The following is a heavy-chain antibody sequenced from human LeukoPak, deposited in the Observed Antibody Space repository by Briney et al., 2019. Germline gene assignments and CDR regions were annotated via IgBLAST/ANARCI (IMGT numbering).Heavy chain of an antibody. J-gene: IGHJ4*02. D-gene: IGHD3-10*01. Sequence: SETLSLTCTVPGGSISSYYWSWIRQPPGKGLEWIGYIYYSGSTNYNPSLKSRVTISVDTSKNQFSLKLSSVTAADTAVYYCARRITMVRGVVFDYWGQGTLVTVSS. CDR2: IYYSGST. CDR3: ARRITMVRGVVFDY. CDR1: GGSISSYY. V-gene: IGHV4-59*08.